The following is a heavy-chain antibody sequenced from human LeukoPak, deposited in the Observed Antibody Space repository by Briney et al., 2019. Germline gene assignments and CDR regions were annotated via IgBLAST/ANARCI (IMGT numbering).Heavy chain of an antibody. J-gene: IGHJ4*02. CDR3: AEDALNAAYSGFFDY. Sequence: GGSLRLSCAASGFTFSSYGMHWVRQAPGKGLEWVAFIRYDGSNKYYADSVKGRFTISRDNSKNTLYLQMNSLRAEDTAVYYCAEDALNAAYSGFFDYWGQGTLVTVSS. CDR2: IRYDGSNK. CDR1: GFTFSSYG. D-gene: IGHD5-12*01. V-gene: IGHV3-30*02.